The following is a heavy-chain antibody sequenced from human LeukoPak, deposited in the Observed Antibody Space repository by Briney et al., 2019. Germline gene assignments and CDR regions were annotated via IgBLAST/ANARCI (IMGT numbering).Heavy chain of an antibody. CDR3: ATNIVGATGMGYFDY. V-gene: IGHV1-24*01. J-gene: IGHJ4*02. CDR1: GYSLTESS. Sequence: ASVKVSCKVSGYSLTESSMYWVRQAPGKGLEWMGGFDPEDGETIYAQKFQGRVTMTEDTSTDTAYMELGSLRSEDTAVYYCATNIVGATGMGYFDYWGQGTLVTVSS. D-gene: IGHD1-26*01. CDR2: FDPEDGET.